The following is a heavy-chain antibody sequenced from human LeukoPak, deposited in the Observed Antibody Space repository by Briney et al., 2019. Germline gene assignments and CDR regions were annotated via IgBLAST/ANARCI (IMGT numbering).Heavy chain of an antibody. CDR2: FDPEDGET. J-gene: IGHJ3*02. CDR1: GYTLTELS. D-gene: IGHD3-10*01. CDR3: ATDRDFRGAFDI. V-gene: IGHV1-24*01. Sequence: ASVKVSCKVSGYTLTELSMHWVRQAPGKGLEWMGGFDPEDGETIYAQKFQGRVTMTEDTSTDTAYMELSSLRSEDTAVYYCATDRDFRGAFDIWGQGTMVTVSS.